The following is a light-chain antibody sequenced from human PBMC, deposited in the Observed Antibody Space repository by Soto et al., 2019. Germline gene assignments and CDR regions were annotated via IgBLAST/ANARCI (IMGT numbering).Light chain of an antibody. Sequence: EIILTQSPDTLSLSRGERATLSCRASQTVSSNYLAWYQQRPGQAPRLLIYGASSRATGIPDRFSGSGSGTDFTLTISRLEPEDFAVYYCQQYGSSQAFGQGTKVDIK. CDR1: QTVSSNY. CDR3: QQYGSSQA. CDR2: GAS. J-gene: IGKJ1*01. V-gene: IGKV3-20*01.